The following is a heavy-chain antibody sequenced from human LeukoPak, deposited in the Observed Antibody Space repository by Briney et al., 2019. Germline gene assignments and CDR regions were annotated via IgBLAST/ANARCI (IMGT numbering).Heavy chain of an antibody. CDR3: AKDQVTMVRGVTHLDY. V-gene: IGHV3-30*02. D-gene: IGHD3-10*01. J-gene: IGHJ4*02. CDR1: GFTFSSYG. Sequence: GGSLRLSCAASGFTFSSYGMHWVRQAPGKGLEWVAFIRYDGSNKYYADSVKGRFTISRDNSKNTLYLQMNSLRAEDTAVYYCAKDQVTMVRGVTHLDYWGQGTLVTVSS. CDR2: IRYDGSNK.